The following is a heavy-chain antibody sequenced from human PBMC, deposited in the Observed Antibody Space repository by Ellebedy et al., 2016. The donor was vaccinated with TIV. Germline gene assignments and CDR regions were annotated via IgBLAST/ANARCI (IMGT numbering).Heavy chain of an antibody. CDR3: ASDRGKTGWPAFDY. D-gene: IGHD6-19*01. J-gene: IGHJ4*02. V-gene: IGHV1-3*01. Sequence: KFQGRVTISRDTSANTAYMELRRLTSEDTAVYYCASDRGKTGWPAFDYWGQGTLVTVSS.